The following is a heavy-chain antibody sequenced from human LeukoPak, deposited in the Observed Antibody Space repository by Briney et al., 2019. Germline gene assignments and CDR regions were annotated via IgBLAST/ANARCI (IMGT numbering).Heavy chain of an antibody. Sequence: SETLSLTCTVSGGSISSGSHYWSWIRQPAGKGLEWIGRIYTSGSTNYNPSLKSRVTISVDTSKNQFSLKLSSVTAADTAVYYCARVGRVVVAASRDYYYYMDVWGKGTTVTISS. CDR2: IYTSGST. J-gene: IGHJ6*03. V-gene: IGHV4-61*02. CDR1: GGSISSGSHY. CDR3: ARVGRVVVAASRDYYYYMDV. D-gene: IGHD2-15*01.